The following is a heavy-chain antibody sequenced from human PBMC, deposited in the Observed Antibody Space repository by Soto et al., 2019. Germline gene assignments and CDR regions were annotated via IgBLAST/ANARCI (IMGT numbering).Heavy chain of an antibody. D-gene: IGHD6-6*01. CDR2: ISAYNGNT. V-gene: IGHV1-18*01. CDR1: GYTFTSYG. CDR3: ARSYSSSSFLLGYYYYYMDV. Sequence: ASVKLSCKASGYTFTSYGISWVRLAPGQGLEWMGWISAYNGNTNYAQKLQGRVTMTTDTSTSTAYMELSSLRSEDTAVYYCARSYSSSSFLLGYYYYYMDVWGKATTVTGSS. J-gene: IGHJ6*03.